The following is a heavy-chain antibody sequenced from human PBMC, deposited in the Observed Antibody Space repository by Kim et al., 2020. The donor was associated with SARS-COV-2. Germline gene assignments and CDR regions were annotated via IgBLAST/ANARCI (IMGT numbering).Heavy chain of an antibody. CDR3: ARDIPIANVVPAAMEGGMDV. J-gene: IGHJ6*02. Sequence: GGSLRLSCAASGFTFSSYSMNWVRQAPGKGLEWVSSIRSSSSYIYYADSVKGRFTISRDNAKNSLYLQMNSLRAEDTAVYYCARDIPIANVVPAAMEGGMDVWGQGTPVTVSS. V-gene: IGHV3-21*01. D-gene: IGHD2-2*01. CDR2: IRSSSSYI. CDR1: GFTFSSYS.